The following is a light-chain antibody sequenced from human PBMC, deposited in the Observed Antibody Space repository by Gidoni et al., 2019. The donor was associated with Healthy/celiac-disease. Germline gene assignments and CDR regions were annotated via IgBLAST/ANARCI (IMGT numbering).Light chain of an antibody. CDR1: QSVSSN. V-gene: IGKV3-15*01. CDR2: GAS. CDR3: QQYNNWPGT. Sequence: EIVMTQSPATLSVSPGERATLSCRASQSVSSNLAWYQQNPGQAPRLLIYGASTRATGIPARFSCSGSGTEFTLTIRSLQSEDFAVYYCQQYNNWPGTFGQGTKVEIK. J-gene: IGKJ1*01.